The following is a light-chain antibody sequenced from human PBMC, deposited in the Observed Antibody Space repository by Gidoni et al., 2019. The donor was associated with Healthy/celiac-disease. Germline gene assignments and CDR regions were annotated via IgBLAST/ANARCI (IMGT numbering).Light chain of an antibody. CDR3: QQRSNWPPLT. V-gene: IGKV3-11*01. J-gene: IGKJ4*01. CDR2: DAS. CDR1: QSVSSY. Sequence: IVLTQSPATLSVSPGERATLSCRASQSVSSYLAWYQQKPGQAPRLLIYDASNRATGIPARLSGSGSGTDFNLTISSLEPEECAVYYCQQRSNWPPLTCGGGTKVEIK.